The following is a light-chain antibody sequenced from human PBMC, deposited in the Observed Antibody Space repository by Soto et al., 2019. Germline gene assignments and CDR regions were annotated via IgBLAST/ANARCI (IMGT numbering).Light chain of an antibody. V-gene: IGLV2-8*01. Sequence: QSALTQPPSASGSPGQSVTISCTGSSSDVGGYNYVSWYQQHPGKAPKLMIYEVSKRPSGIPDRLSGSKSGNTASLTVSGLQAEDEADDYCSSYGGSNTVVFGGGPKLPVL. CDR1: SSDVGGYNY. CDR2: EVS. J-gene: IGLJ2*01. CDR3: SSYGGSNTVV.